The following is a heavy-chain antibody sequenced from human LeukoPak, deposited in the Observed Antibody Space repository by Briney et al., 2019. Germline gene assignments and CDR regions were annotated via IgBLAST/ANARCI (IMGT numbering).Heavy chain of an antibody. J-gene: IGHJ4*02. V-gene: IGHV4-34*01. D-gene: IGHD3-22*01. Sequence: SETLSLTCAVYGGSFSGYYWSWIRQPPGKGLEWIGEINHSGSTNYNPSLKSQVTISVDTSKNHFSLKLSSVTAADTAGYYCARGRDSSETRNXYXXQGTXXTVS. CDR1: GGSFSGYY. CDR3: ARGRDSSETRNXY. CDR2: INHSGST.